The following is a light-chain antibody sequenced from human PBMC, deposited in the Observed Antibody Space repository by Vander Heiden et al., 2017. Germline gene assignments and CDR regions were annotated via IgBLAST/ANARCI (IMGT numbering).Light chain of an antibody. Sequence: SYVLTQPPAVSVAPGQTARITCGGNNIVSKSVHWYQQKPGQAPVLVLYDDSDRPSGIPERFSGSNSGNTATLTISRVEAGDEADFYCQVWDDSSDQRVCGGGTKLTVL. J-gene: IGLJ3*02. V-gene: IGLV3-21*02. CDR2: DDS. CDR3: QVWDDSSDQRV. CDR1: NIVSKS.